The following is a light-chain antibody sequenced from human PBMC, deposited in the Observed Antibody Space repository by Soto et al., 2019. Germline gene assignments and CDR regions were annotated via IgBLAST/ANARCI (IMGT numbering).Light chain of an antibody. V-gene: IGKV3-20*01. CDR3: QQYDSSLT. J-gene: IGKJ1*01. Sequence: EIVLTQSPGTLSLSPGERATLSCRASQSVSSSYLAWYQQKPGLAPRLLIYGASNRATGIPDRFIVSGSGTEFTLTITRLEPEDFAVDDCQQYDSSLTFGQGTKVDIK. CDR2: GAS. CDR1: QSVSSSY.